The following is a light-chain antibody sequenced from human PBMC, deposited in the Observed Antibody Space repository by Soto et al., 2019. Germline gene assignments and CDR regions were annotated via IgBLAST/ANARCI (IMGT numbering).Light chain of an antibody. CDR2: DAS. CDR3: QRYNSAPWT. Sequence: DIQMTQSPPSLSASVGDRVTISCRASQGISNYLAWYQQIPGKVPKLLIYDASTLQSGVPSRFSGSGSGTDFTLTISSLQPEDVATYYCQRYNSAPWTFGLGTKVDIK. CDR1: QGISNY. V-gene: IGKV1-27*01. J-gene: IGKJ1*01.